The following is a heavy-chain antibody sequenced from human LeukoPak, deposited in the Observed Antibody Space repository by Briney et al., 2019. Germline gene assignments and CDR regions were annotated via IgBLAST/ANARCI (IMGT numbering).Heavy chain of an antibody. CDR2: INPDGGST. CDR3: ARVTGNSQEY. CDR1: GLTFSSYE. D-gene: IGHD5-18*01. V-gene: IGHV3-74*03. Sequence: QPGGSLHLSCAASGLTFSSYEMHWVRQAPGKGLVWVSRINPDGGSTMYADSVKGRFTISRDNAKNTLYLQMNSLRAEDTAVYYCARVTGNSQEYWGQGTLVTVSS. J-gene: IGHJ4*02.